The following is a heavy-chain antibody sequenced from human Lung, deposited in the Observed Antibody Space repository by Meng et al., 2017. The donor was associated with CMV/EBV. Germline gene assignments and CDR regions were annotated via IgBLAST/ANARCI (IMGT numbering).Heavy chain of an antibody. CDR2: IIPFFAIT. CDR3: ARDRTGDCDGTSCFNYYYYYGMDV. CDR1: GGTFRKYA. Sequence: SVXVSCKASGGTFRKYAFSWVRQAPGQGLEWMGGIIPFFAITSYSQKFQGRVTITTDESTSTTYMELSSLRSEDTAVYYCARDRTGDCDGTSCFNYYYYYGMDVWGQGTTVTVSS. J-gene: IGHJ6*02. D-gene: IGHD2-2*01. V-gene: IGHV1-69*05.